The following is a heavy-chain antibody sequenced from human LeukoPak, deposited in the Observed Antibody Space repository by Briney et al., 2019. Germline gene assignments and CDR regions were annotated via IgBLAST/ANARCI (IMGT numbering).Heavy chain of an antibody. D-gene: IGHD3-10*01. CDR2: IKQDGSEK. V-gene: IGHV3-7*03. J-gene: IGHJ4*02. CDR3: ARATYGSGSYFLDY. CDR1: GFTVSSNY. Sequence: GGSLRLSCAASGFTVSSNYMSWVRQAPGKGLEWVANIKQDGSEKYYVDSVKGRFTISRDNAKNSLYLQMSSLKTEDTAVYYCARATYGSGSYFLDYWGQGTLVTVSS.